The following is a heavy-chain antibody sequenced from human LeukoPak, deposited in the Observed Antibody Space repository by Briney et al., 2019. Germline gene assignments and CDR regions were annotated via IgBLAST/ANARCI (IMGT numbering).Heavy chain of an antibody. CDR1: GFTFSDFA. CDR3: SRDSHGDDVFDY. J-gene: IGHJ4*02. V-gene: IGHV3-49*04. Sequence: GVSLRLSCKVSGFTFSDFAMTWVRQAPGKGLEWVGFIRRRSYSGTPGYAASVRGRFTISIDDSKNIAFLQMNNLKTEDTAIYYCSRDSHGDDVFDYWGQGAVVTVSS. CDR2: IRRRSYSGTP. D-gene: IGHD3-3*01.